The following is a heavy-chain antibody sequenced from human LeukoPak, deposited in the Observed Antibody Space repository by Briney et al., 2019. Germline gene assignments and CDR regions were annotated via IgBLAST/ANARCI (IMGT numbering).Heavy chain of an antibody. D-gene: IGHD3-3*01. V-gene: IGHV4-34*01. CDR3: AIRANYDFWSGCGSRFDP. Sequence: SETLSLTCAVYGGSFSGYYWSWIRQPPGKGLEWIGEINHSGSTNYNPSLKSRVTISVDTSKNQFSLKLSSVTAADTAVYYCAIRANYDFWSGCGSRFDPWGQGTLVTVSS. CDR1: GGSFSGYY. CDR2: INHSGST. J-gene: IGHJ5*02.